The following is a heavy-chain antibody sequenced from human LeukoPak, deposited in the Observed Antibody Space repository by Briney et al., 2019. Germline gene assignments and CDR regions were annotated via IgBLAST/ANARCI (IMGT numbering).Heavy chain of an antibody. CDR2: ISSSSSYI. J-gene: IGHJ3*02. CDR1: GFTFSSYS. Sequence: GGSLRLSCAASGFTFSSYSMNWVRQAPGKGLEWVSSISSSSSYIYYADSVKGRFTISRDSAKNSLYLQMNSLRAEDTAVYYCARSTYNWNPLSAFDIWGQGTMVTVSS. D-gene: IGHD1-1*01. V-gene: IGHV3-21*01. CDR3: ARSTYNWNPLSAFDI.